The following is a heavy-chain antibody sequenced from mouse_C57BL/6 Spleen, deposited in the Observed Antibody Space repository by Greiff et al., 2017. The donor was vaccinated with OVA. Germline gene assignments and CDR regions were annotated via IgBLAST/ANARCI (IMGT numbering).Heavy chain of an antibody. V-gene: IGHV1-80*01. CDR2: IYPGDGDT. J-gene: IGHJ4*01. CDR1: GYAFSSYW. Sequence: QVQLQQSGAELVKPGASVQISCKASGYAFSSYWMNWVKQRPGKGLEWIGQIYPGDGDTNYNGKFKGKATLTADKSSSTAYMQLSRLTSADSAVYFCARGRLRYAMDYRGQGASVTVSS. D-gene: IGHD2-2*01. CDR3: ARGRLRYAMDY.